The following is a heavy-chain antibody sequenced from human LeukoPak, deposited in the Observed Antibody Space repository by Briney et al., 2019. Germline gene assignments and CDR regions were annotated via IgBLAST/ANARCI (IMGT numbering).Heavy chain of an antibody. CDR2: TRNRANSYTT. J-gene: IGHJ4*02. CDR3: AGDYRGGWFFDY. D-gene: IGHD6-19*01. V-gene: IGHV3-72*01. Sequence: GSLRLSCAASGFTLSDHYMDWLRQAPGKGLEWVGRTRNRANSYTTDYAASVKGRFTISRDDLKSSLYLQMNSLRDEDTAVYYCAGDYRGGWFFDYWGQGTLVTVSS. CDR1: GFTLSDHY.